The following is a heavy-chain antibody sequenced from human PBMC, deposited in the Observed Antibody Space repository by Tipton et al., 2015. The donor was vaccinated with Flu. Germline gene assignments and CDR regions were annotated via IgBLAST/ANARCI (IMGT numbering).Heavy chain of an antibody. D-gene: IGHD6-19*01. CDR2: ISPGDSDT. CDR1: GYTFTTYW. V-gene: IGHV5-51*01. CDR3: VRRPRSLVAGYYYGLDV. J-gene: IGHJ6*02. Sequence: VQLVQSGAEVKKPGESLKISCEGSGYTFTTYWIGWVRQVPGKGLERMGYISPGDSDTRYSPSFRGQVTISADQSISTAYLQWSSLRAADTAIYYCVRRPRSLVAGYYYGLDVWGQGTTVIVSS.